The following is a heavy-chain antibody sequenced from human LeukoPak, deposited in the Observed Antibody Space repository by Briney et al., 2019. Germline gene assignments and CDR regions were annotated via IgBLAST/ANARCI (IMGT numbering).Heavy chain of an antibody. CDR2: IYPGDSDT. J-gene: IGHJ4*02. CDR3: AKSWNCGGDCYWGPFDH. Sequence: GESLKISCQGSGYSFTTYWIGWVRQMPGKGLECMGIIYPGDSDTRYSPSFQGQVTISADKSINTAYLQWSSLKASDTAIYYCAKSWNCGGDCYWGPFDHWGQGTLVAVSS. D-gene: IGHD2-21*02. V-gene: IGHV5-51*01. CDR1: GYSFTTYW.